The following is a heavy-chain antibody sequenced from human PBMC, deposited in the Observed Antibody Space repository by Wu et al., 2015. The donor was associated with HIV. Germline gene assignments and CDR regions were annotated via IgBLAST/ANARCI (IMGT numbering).Heavy chain of an antibody. V-gene: IGHV1-69*01. D-gene: IGHD1-14*01. CDR2: IVPIFGSP. CDR3: ASDPPSTGIKTVGFXY. J-gene: IGHJ4*02. Sequence: QVQLVQSGAEVKKPGSSVRVSCKASGGNFRSYAMTWVRQAPGQGLEWLGGIVPIFGSPKYAQRFQGRVTIKPRTNPRAQPTWTWNSLTSDDKRPFITCASDPPSTGIKTVGFXYWGQGTLITVS. CDR1: GGNFRSYA.